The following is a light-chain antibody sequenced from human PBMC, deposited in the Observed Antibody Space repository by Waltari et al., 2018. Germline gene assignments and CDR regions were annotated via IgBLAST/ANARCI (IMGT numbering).Light chain of an antibody. J-gene: IGLJ3*02. CDR3: SSYTTNTRV. V-gene: IGLV2-14*03. CDR1: SGDLVIGNR. CDR2: DVS. Sequence: QSALTQSASVSGSPGQSITISCTGTSGDLVIGNRVSWYQQYPGKAPKLMIYDVSSRPSGVSDRFSGSKSGNTASLTISGLQVEDEADYYCSSYTTNTRVFGGGIKLTVL.